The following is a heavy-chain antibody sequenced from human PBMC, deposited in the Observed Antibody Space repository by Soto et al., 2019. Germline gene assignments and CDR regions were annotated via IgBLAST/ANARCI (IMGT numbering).Heavy chain of an antibody. J-gene: IGHJ5*02. CDR2: IFYSGNT. Sequence: QVQLQESGPGLVKPSETLSLTCAVSGGSINSYDWSWLRQSPRKGLQWLGYIFYSGNTNYNPSLHRRVPLSVVTSKNLCSLLLTSATAAEAAVYFCARHAPAGPFDPWEPGTLATV. CDR1: GGSINSYD. V-gene: IGHV4-59*08. CDR3: ARHAPAGPFDP.